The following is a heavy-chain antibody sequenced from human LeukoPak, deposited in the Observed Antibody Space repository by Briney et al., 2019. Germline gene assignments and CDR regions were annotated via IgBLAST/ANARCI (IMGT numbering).Heavy chain of an antibody. D-gene: IGHD5-18*01. CDR2: INHSGST. CDR1: GGSFSGYY. V-gene: IGHV4-34*01. Sequence: SETLSLTCAVYGGSFSGYYWSWIRQPPGKGLEWIGEINHSGSTNYNPSLKSRVTISVDTSKNQFSLKLSSVTAADTAVYYCARGGYGYGPFPFQHWGQGTLVTVSS. CDR3: ARGGYGYGPFPFQH. J-gene: IGHJ1*01.